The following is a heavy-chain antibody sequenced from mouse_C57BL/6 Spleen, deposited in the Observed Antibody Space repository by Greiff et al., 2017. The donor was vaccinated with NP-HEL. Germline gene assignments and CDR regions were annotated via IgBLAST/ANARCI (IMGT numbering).Heavy chain of an antibody. D-gene: IGHD2-3*01. CDR3: ATLYVNYFDY. Sequence: EVMLVESGGGLVKPGGSLKLSCAASGFTFSDYGMHWVRQAPEKGLEWVAYISSGSSTIYYADTVKGRFTISRDNAKNTLCLQMTSLRSEDTAMYYCATLYVNYFDYWGQGTTLTVSS. V-gene: IGHV5-17*01. CDR2: ISSGSSTI. J-gene: IGHJ2*01. CDR1: GFTFSDYG.